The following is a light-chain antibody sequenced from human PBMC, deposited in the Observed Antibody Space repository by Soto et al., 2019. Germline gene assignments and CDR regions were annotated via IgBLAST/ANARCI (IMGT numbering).Light chain of an antibody. CDR3: QQYGRSPRT. Sequence: EIVLTQSPGTLSLSPGERATVSCRASQIVSSRYLAWYQQKPGQAPRLLLYGASSRATGIPDRFSGSGSGTDFTLTISRLEPEDFAVYYCQQYGRSPRTFGQGTKVEIK. V-gene: IGKV3-20*01. J-gene: IGKJ1*01. CDR2: GAS. CDR1: QIVSSRY.